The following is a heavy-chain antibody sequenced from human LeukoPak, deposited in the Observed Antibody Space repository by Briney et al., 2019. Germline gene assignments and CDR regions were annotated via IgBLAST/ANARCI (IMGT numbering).Heavy chain of an antibody. D-gene: IGHD2-15*01. CDR3: ARERDVDDFDS. J-gene: IGHJ4*01. V-gene: IGHV4-34*11. CDR1: GGSFSGYY. Sequence: SETLSLTCAVYGGSFSGYYWGWLRQPPGKGLEWIVSMYSNGDTYYNPSLKSRVITSIDTSKNHLSLNLKSVTEADTAVYYCARERDVDDFDSWGHGPLVSVS. CDR2: MYSNGDT.